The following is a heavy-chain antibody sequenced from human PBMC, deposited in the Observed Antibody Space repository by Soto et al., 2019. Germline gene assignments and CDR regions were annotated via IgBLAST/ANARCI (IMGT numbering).Heavy chain of an antibody. CDR1: GYSFTSYW. CDR3: ARHSKDYYDSSGYYSIFDD. J-gene: IGHJ4*02. V-gene: IGHV5-10-1*01. Sequence: HGESLKISCKGSGYSFTSYWISWVRQMPGKGLEWMGRIDPSDSYTNYSPSFQGHVTISADKSISTAYLQWSSLKASDTAMYYCARHSKDYYDSSGYYSIFDDWGQGILVTVSS. CDR2: IDPSDSYT. D-gene: IGHD3-22*01.